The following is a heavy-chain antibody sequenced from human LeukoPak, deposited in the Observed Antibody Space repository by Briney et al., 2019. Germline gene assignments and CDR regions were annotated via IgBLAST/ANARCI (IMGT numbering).Heavy chain of an antibody. CDR2: ISYDGSNK. CDR1: GFTFSSYG. D-gene: IGHD6-6*01. V-gene: IGHV3-30*18. CDR3: AKGRPEYSSSSLFDY. Sequence: GGSLRLSCAASGFTFSSYGMHWVRQAPGKGLEWVAVISYDGSNKYYADSVKGRFTISRDNSKNTLYLQMNSLRAEDTAVYYCAKGRPEYSSSSLFDYWGQGTLVTVSS. J-gene: IGHJ4*02.